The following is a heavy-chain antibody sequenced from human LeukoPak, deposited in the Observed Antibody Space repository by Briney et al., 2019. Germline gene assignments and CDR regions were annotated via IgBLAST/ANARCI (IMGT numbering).Heavy chain of an antibody. CDR1: GLTFSSYR. Sequence: GGSLRLSCAASGLTFSSYRMSWVRQAPGKGLEWVANIKQDGSEKFYVDSVKGRFTISRDNAKNSLYLQMNSLRAEDTAVYYCARDRLYYDFWSGYLGSWGQGTLVTVSS. D-gene: IGHD3-3*01. CDR2: IKQDGSEK. J-gene: IGHJ5*02. CDR3: ARDRLYYDFWSGYLGS. V-gene: IGHV3-7*01.